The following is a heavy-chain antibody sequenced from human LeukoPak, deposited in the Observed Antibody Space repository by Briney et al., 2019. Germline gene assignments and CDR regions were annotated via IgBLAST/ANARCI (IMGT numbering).Heavy chain of an antibody. CDR3: ARERERELLWFGELLSNPDAFDI. Sequence: PGGSLRLSCAASGFTFSSFWMSWVRQAQGKGLGGVAKIKKDGSENYYVDSVKGRFTISKDKDKNSLYLQMNSLRAEDTAVYYCARERERELLWFGELLSNPDAFDIWGQGTMVTVSS. D-gene: IGHD3-10*01. CDR1: GFTFSSFW. J-gene: IGHJ3*02. CDR2: IKKDGSEN. V-gene: IGHV3-7*01.